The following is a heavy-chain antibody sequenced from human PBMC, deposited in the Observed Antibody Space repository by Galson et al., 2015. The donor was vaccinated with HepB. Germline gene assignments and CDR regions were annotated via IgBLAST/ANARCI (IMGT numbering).Heavy chain of an antibody. CDR2: IWYDGSNK. V-gene: IGHV3-33*08. CDR3: ARGGYTYGHTFDY. CDR1: GFTFSSYA. Sequence: SLRLSCAASGFTFSSYAMHWVRQAPGKGLEWVAIIWYDGSNKYYADSVKGRFSISRDNSKNTAYLQMNSLRVEETAVYYCARGGYTYGHTFDYWGQGILVTVSS. J-gene: IGHJ4*02. D-gene: IGHD5-18*01.